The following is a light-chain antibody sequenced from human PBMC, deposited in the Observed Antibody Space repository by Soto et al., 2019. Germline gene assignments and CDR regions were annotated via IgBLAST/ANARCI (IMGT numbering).Light chain of an antibody. CDR1: EKMTRY. Sequence: DIQLLQSPSSLSASVGARVTITCRANEKMTRYLNWYQQKPGKAPKLLIYAASNLQSGVPSRFSGRGSGADFILTISSLQTEDSATDYCQQSYSTPMTFGQGTKVEVK. CDR2: AAS. V-gene: IGKV1-39*01. J-gene: IGKJ1*01. CDR3: QQSYSTPMT.